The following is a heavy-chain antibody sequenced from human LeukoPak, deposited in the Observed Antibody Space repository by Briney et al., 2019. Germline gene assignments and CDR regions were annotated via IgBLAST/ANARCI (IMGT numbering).Heavy chain of an antibody. J-gene: IGHJ4*02. D-gene: IGHD6-19*01. CDR1: GFTFSSYG. V-gene: IGHV3-33*01. Sequence: GGSLRLSCAASGFTFSSYGMHWVRQAPGKGLEWVAVIWYDGSNKYYADSVKGRFTISRDNSKNTLYLQMNSLRAEDTAVYYCARGRSHSSGSEDFDYWGQGTLVTVSS. CDR3: ARGRSHSSGSEDFDY. CDR2: IWYDGSNK.